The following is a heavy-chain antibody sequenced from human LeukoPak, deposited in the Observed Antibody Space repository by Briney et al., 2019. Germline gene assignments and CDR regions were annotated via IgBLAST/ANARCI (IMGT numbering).Heavy chain of an antibody. CDR1: GGSFSGYY. V-gene: IGHV4-34*01. D-gene: IGHD6-6*01. Sequence: SETLSLTCAVYGGSFSGYYWSWIRQPPGKGLEWIGEINHSGSTNYNPSLKSRVTISVDTSKNQFSLKLSSVTAADTAVYYCARVPTQLAGFDYWGQGTLVTVSS. CDR3: ARVPTQLAGFDY. CDR2: INHSGST. J-gene: IGHJ4*02.